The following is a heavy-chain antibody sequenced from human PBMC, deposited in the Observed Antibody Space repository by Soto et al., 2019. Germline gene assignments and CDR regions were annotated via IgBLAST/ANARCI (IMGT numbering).Heavy chain of an antibody. V-gene: IGHV1-46*01. CDR3: SRQLAAGDV. CDR2: INTTAGST. Sequence: QVQLVQSGAEVKKPGASVKVSCKASGYTFINYYIYWVRQATGHGLEWMAIINTTAGSTNYAQKFQGRLTLTMDTSTTTVYMALSSLTSEYTAIYYCSRQLAAGDVWGQGTLVTVSS. D-gene: IGHD2-8*02. J-gene: IGHJ4*02. CDR1: GYTFINYY.